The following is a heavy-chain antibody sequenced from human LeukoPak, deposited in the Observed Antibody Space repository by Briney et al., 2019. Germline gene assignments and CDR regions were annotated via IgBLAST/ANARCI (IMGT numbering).Heavy chain of an antibody. D-gene: IGHD5-18*01. CDR2: ISYDGSNK. Sequence: GRSLRLSCAASGFTFSSYAMHWVRQAPGKGLEWVAVISYDGSNKYYADSVKGRFTISRDNSKNTLYLQMNSLRVEDTAVYYCAREGVDTAMGTALDYWGQGTLVTVSS. J-gene: IGHJ4*02. CDR1: GFTFSSYA. V-gene: IGHV3-30-3*01. CDR3: AREGVDTAMGTALDY.